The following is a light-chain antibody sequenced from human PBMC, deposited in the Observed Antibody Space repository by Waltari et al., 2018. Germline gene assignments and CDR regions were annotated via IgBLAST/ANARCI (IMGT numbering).Light chain of an antibody. CDR1: QTVSRS. J-gene: IGKJ1*01. V-gene: IGKV3-11*01. CDR3: QQRSTWPRT. CDR2: DAS. Sequence: EVVLTQSPATLSLSPGERATLSCWAIQTVSRSLVWYQQKPGQTPRLLIYDASSRATGIPARFSGSGSGTDFTLTINSLEPEDFAVYYCQQRSTWPRTFGQGTKVEIK.